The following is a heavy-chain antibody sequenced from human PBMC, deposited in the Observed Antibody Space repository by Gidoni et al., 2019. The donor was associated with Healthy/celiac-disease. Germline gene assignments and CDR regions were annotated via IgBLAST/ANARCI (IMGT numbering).Heavy chain of an antibody. CDR1: GFTFRSYG. D-gene: IGHD2-2*01. CDR3: ARDALYCSSTSCSYNWFDP. J-gene: IGHJ5*02. Sequence: VQLVESGGGVVQPGRSLRLSCAASGFTFRSYGMHWVRQAPGKGLEWVAVIWYDGSNKYYADSVKGRFTISRDNSKNTLYLQMNSLRAEDTAVYYCARDALYCSSTSCSYNWFDPWGQGTLVTVSS. CDR2: IWYDGSNK. V-gene: IGHV3-33*01.